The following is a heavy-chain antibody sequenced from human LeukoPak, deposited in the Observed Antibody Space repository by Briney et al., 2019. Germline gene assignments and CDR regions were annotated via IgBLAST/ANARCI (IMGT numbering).Heavy chain of an antibody. CDR3: AKAGCSSTSWQVDV. CDR1: GLTLDVYA. D-gene: IGHD2-2*01. V-gene: IGHV3-9*01. Sequence: GRSLRLSSAASGLTLDVYAMHWVRQAPEKGLEWVSGISWNSGSIGYADSVKSRFTISRDNAKNCLYLQMNSLIAEDTALYYCAKAGCSSTSWQVDVWGQGTTVTVSS. CDR2: ISWNSGSI. J-gene: IGHJ6*02.